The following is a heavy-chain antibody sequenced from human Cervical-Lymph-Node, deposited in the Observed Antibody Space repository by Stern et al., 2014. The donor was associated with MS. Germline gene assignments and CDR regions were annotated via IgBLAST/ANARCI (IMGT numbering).Heavy chain of an antibody. Sequence: QVQLVQSGTEVKKSGASVRVSCKASGYTFSIYYIHWVRQAPGQGLEWLGIINPATGGTTYAQKFQDRVTMTNDSSTSTLYLEMSSLISEDTAVYFCARQNMVRGVTELDFWGQGTLVTVSS. J-gene: IGHJ4*02. V-gene: IGHV1-46*01. CDR3: ARQNMVRGVTELDF. CDR1: GYTFSIYY. CDR2: INPATGGT. D-gene: IGHD3-10*01.